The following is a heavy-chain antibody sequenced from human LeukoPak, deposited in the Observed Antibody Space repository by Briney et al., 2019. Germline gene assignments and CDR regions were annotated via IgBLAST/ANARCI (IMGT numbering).Heavy chain of an antibody. CDR3: ARHVIVGATDWFDP. CDR1: GGSISSSSYY. CDR2: IYYSGST. J-gene: IGHJ5*02. Sequence: PSETLSLTCTVSGGSISSSSYYWGWIRQPPGKGLEWIGSIYYSGSTYYNPSLKSRVTISVDTSKNQFSLKLSSVTAADTAVYYCARHVIVGATDWFDPWGQGTLVTVSS. V-gene: IGHV4-39*01. D-gene: IGHD1-26*01.